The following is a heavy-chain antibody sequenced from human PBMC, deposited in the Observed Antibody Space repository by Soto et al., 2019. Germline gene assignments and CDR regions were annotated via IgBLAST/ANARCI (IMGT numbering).Heavy chain of an antibody. V-gene: IGHV1-69*13. CDR2: IIPIFGTA. J-gene: IGHJ4*02. Sequence: GASVKVSCKASGGTFSSYAISWVRQAPGQGLEWMGGIIPIFGTANYAQKLQGRVTITADESTSTAYMELSSLRSEDTAVYYCARSPALTYYYDSSGYYYDYWGQGTLVTVSS. CDR1: GGTFSSYA. CDR3: ARSPALTYYYDSSGYYYDY. D-gene: IGHD3-22*01.